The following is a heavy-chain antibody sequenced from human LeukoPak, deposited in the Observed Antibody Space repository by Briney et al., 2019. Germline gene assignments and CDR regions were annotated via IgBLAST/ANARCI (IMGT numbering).Heavy chain of an antibody. D-gene: IGHD3-16*01. Sequence: SETLSLTCTVSGGSISSYYWSWIRQPAGKGLEWIGRISTSGSTNYNPTNYNPSLKSRVTMSADTSKNHFSLQLTSVTAADTAVYYCARRGSGYAFDIWGQGTMVTVSS. V-gene: IGHV4-4*07. CDR1: GGSISSYY. J-gene: IGHJ3*02. CDR3: ARRGSGYAFDI. CDR2: ISTSGSTNYNPT.